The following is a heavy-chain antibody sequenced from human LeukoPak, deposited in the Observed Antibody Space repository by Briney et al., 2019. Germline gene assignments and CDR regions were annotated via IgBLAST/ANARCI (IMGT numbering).Heavy chain of an antibody. CDR1: GFTFSSYA. D-gene: IGHD1-7*01. V-gene: IGHV3-23*01. Sequence: GGSLRLSCAASGFTFSSYAMSWVRRAPGKGLEWVSAISVSDGSTYYADSVKGRFTISRDNSKNTLYLQINSLRAEDTAVYYCAKASSSNWNYVYFDSWGQGPVVSVSS. CDR2: ISVSDGST. J-gene: IGHJ4*02. CDR3: AKASSSNWNYVYFDS.